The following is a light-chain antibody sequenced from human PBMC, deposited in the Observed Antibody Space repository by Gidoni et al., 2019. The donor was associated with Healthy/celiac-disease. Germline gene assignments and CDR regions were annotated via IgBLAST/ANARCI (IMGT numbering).Light chain of an antibody. Sequence: DIQMTQSPSSLSASVGDRVTITCRESQSISSYLNWYQQKPGKAPKLLIYAASSLQSGVPSRFSGSGSGTDFTLTISCLQPEDFATYYCQQSYSTPKYTFGQGTKLEIK. CDR1: QSISSY. V-gene: IGKV1-39*01. J-gene: IGKJ2*01. CDR2: AAS. CDR3: QQSYSTPKYT.